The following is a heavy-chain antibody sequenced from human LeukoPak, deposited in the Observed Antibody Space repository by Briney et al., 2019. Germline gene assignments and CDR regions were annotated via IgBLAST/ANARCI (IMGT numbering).Heavy chain of an antibody. Sequence: GASVKVSCKASGYIFPSYGISWARQAPAQGLEWMGGISAYIGNTNYAQKFQGRVTMTTDTSTSTAYMELRSLRSDDTAVYYCARGGDYYGSGSYYRAMDYWGQGTLVTVSS. CDR2: ISAYIGNT. J-gene: IGHJ4*02. CDR3: ARGGDYYGSGSYYRAMDY. V-gene: IGHV1-18*01. D-gene: IGHD3-10*01. CDR1: GYIFPSYG.